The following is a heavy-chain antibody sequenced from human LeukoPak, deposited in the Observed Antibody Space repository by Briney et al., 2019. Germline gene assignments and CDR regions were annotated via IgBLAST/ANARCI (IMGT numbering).Heavy chain of an antibody. D-gene: IGHD6-13*01. V-gene: IGHV3-7*03. CDR2: MKYDGNEK. CDR1: GFTFSDYW. Sequence: GGSLRLSCAASGFTFSDYWMSWMRQAPGKGLEGVANMKYDGNEKYYVDSVKGRFTISRDNSKNTLYLQMNSLRAEDTAVYYCATYIAAAGTLYWGQGTLVTVSS. CDR3: ATYIAAAGTLY. J-gene: IGHJ4*02.